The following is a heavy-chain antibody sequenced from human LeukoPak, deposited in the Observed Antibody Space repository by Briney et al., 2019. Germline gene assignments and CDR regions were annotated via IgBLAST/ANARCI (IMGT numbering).Heavy chain of an antibody. Sequence: GGSLRLSCAASGFTVSGTHMIWVRQAPGKGLEWVAAMYTGGTTYYADSVTGRFTISRDNSKNTLYLHMNSLRAEDTAVYYCAKDEATSGGGLASWGQGTLVSVSS. CDR1: GFTVSGTH. CDR2: MYTGGTT. J-gene: IGHJ4*02. V-gene: IGHV3-53*01. CDR3: AKDEATSGGGLAS. D-gene: IGHD3-16*01.